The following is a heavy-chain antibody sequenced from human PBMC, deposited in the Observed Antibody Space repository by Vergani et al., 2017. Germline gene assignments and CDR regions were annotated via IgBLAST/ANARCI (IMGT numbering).Heavy chain of an antibody. J-gene: IGHJ6*03. D-gene: IGHD2-8*01. CDR2: IRYDGSKE. CDR1: GFTFRIYG. CDR3: ARSGYCAHGVCYMTYYYYMDV. V-gene: IGHV3-30*02. Sequence: QVQLVESGGGVVQPGGSLRLSCIASGFTFRIYGMHWVRQAPGKGLEWVAFIRYDGSKEYYADSVKGRFTISRDNSKNTLYLQMNNLRAADTAVYYCARSGYCAHGVCYMTYYYYMDVWGKGTAVTVSS.